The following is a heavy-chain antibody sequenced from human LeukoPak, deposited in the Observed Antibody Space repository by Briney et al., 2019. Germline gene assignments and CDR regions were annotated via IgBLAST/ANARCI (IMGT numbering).Heavy chain of an antibody. V-gene: IGHV3-48*01. D-gene: IGHD3-16*02. Sequence: PGGSLRLSCAASGFTFSSYGMHWVRQAPGKGLEWVSYISSSSSTIYYADSVKGRFTISRDNAKNSLYLQMNSLRAEDTAVYYCARDQGGRLGELSLSSFDYWGQGTLVTVSS. CDR1: GFTFSSYG. J-gene: IGHJ4*02. CDR3: ARDQGGRLGELSLSSFDY. CDR2: ISSSSSTI.